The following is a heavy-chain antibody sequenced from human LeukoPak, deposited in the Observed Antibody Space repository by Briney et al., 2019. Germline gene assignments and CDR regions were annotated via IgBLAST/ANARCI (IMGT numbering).Heavy chain of an antibody. CDR3: AKFRGYSYGPIGY. Sequence: PGGSLRLSCAASGFTFSSYAMSWVRQAPGKGLEWVSAISGSGGSTYYADSVKGWFTISRDNSKNTLYLQMNSLRAEDTAVYYCAKFRGYSYGPIGYWGQGTLVTVSS. J-gene: IGHJ4*02. D-gene: IGHD5-18*01. CDR2: ISGSGGST. CDR1: GFTFSSYA. V-gene: IGHV3-23*01.